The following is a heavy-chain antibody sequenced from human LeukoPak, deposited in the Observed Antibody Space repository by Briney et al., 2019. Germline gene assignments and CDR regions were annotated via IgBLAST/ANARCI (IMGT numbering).Heavy chain of an antibody. CDR3: AKARPMVRGPLYYFDY. V-gene: IGHV3-30-3*01. CDR1: GFTFSSYA. CDR2: ISYDGSNK. J-gene: IGHJ4*02. D-gene: IGHD3-10*01. Sequence: PGGSLRLSCAASGFTFSSYAMHWVRQAPGKGLEWVAVISYDGSNKYYADSVKGRFTISRDNSKNTLYLQMKSLRAEDTAVYYCAKARPMVRGPLYYFDYWGQGTLVTVSS.